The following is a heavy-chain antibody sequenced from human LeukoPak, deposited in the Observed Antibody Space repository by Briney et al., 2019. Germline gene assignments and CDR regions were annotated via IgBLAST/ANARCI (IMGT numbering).Heavy chain of an antibody. CDR2: ISSSSSYI. CDR1: GFTFSSYS. J-gene: IGHJ4*02. CDR3: ARGVVGATTHYFDY. V-gene: IGHV3-21*01. Sequence: GGSLRLSCAASGFTFSSYSMNWVRQAPGKGLEWVSSISSSSSYIYYADSEKGRFTISRDNAKNSLYLQMNSLRAEDTAVYYCARGVVGATTHYFDYWGQGTLVTVSS. D-gene: IGHD1-26*01.